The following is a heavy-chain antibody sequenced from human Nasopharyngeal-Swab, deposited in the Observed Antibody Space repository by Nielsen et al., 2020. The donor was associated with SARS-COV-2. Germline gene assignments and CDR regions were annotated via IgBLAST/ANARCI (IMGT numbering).Heavy chain of an antibody. J-gene: IGHJ4*02. CDR1: GFTFSSYS. V-gene: IGHV3-21*01. CDR3: ARDNYYGSGTLFDY. Sequence: GESLKISCAASGFTFSSYSMNWVRQAPGKGLEWVSSISSSSSYIYYADSVKGRFTISRDNAKNSLYLQMNSLRAEDTAAYYCARDNYYGSGTLFDYWGQGTLVTVSS. CDR2: ISSSSSYI. D-gene: IGHD3-10*01.